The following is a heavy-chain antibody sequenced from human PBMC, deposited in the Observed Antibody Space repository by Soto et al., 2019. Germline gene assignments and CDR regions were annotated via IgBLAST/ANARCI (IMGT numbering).Heavy chain of an antibody. Sequence: KLSETLSLTCAVYGGSFSGYFWSWIRQPPGKGLEWIGEINHSGSTNYNPSLKTRVTISVDTSKNQFSLKLSSVTAADTAVYYCASHSSSSSRAGYYYMDVWGKGTTVTVSS. J-gene: IGHJ6*03. D-gene: IGHD6-6*01. CDR2: INHSGST. CDR1: GGSFSGYF. CDR3: ASHSSSSSRAGYYYMDV. V-gene: IGHV4-34*01.